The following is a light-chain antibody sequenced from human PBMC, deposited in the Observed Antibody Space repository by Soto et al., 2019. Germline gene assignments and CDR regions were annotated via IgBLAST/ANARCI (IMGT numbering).Light chain of an antibody. CDR1: QTVSSNS. CDR3: LQYANSPFS. Sequence: ENVLTQSPGTLSLSPGERATLSCRASQTVSSNSLAWYQQKPGQAPRFLIYGASHSAIGIPDRFSGSGSGTDFTLTISRLEPEDVAVYDCLQYANSPFSFGPGTKVDIK. V-gene: IGKV3-20*01. CDR2: GAS. J-gene: IGKJ3*01.